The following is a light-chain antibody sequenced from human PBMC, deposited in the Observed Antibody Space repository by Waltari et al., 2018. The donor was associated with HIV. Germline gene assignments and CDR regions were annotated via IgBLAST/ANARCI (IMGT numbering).Light chain of an antibody. J-gene: IGKJ1*01. V-gene: IGKV1-27*01. CDR3: QKYNSAPRT. CDR2: GAS. Sequence: DIQMTQSPSSLSASVGDRVTITCRASQGISSYLAWYRQKPGKVPELLIYGASTLQSVVPSRFSGSGSGTDFTLTISSLQPEDVATYFCQKYNSAPRTFGKGSKVEIK. CDR1: QGISSY.